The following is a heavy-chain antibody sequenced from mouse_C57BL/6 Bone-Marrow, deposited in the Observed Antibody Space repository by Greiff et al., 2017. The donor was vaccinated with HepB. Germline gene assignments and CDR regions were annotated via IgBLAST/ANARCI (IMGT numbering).Heavy chain of an antibody. D-gene: IGHD2-4*01. CDR1: GFSLTSYG. V-gene: IGHV2-2*01. J-gene: IGHJ3*01. Sequence: QVQLQQSGPGLVQPSQSLSITCTVSGFSLTSYGVHWVRQSPGKGLEWLGVIWSGGSTDYNAAFISRLSISKDNSKSQVFFKMNSLQADDTAIYYCARNRGDYIAYWGQGTLVTVSA. CDR3: ARNRGDYIAY. CDR2: IWSGGST.